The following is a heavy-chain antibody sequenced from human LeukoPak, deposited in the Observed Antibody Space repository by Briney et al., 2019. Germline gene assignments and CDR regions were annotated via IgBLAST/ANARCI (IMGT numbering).Heavy chain of an antibody. CDR3: ARARTNYYSDY. CDR1: GFTFSSYG. D-gene: IGHD3-22*01. Sequence: AGGSLRLSCAASGFTFSSYGMSWVRQAPGKGLEWVSGISASGGSTYYADSVKGRFTISRDNAKNSLHLQMNSLRAEDTAVYYCARARTNYYSDYWGQGTLVTVSS. V-gene: IGHV3-23*01. CDR2: ISASGGST. J-gene: IGHJ4*02.